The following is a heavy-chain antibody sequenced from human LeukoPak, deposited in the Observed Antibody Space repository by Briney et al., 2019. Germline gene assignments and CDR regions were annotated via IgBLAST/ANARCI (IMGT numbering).Heavy chain of an antibody. Sequence: ASVKVSCKASGYTFTSYYMHWVRQAPGQGLEWMGIINPSGGSTSYAQKFQGRVTITADKSTSTAYMELSSLRSEDTAVYYCADARYDILTGYLHWGQGTLVTVSS. CDR1: GYTFTSYY. J-gene: IGHJ4*02. D-gene: IGHD3-9*01. CDR2: INPSGGST. CDR3: ADARYDILTGYLH. V-gene: IGHV1-46*01.